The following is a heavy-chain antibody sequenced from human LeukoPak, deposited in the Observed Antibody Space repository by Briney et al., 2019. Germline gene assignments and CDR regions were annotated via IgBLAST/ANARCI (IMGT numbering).Heavy chain of an antibody. CDR2: IGVTGNT. V-gene: IGHV3-23*01. CDR1: GFTFSTFA. J-gene: IGHJ4*02. Sequence: RAGGSLRLSCAASGFTFSTFAMSWVRQAPGKGLEWVSTIGVTGNTYYADSSRGGCTVSRDSSRTTLYLQMNSLMVEDKAVYYCAKDLHEDAYDWSRYFFDYWGQGTLVTVSS. CDR3: AKDLHEDAYDWSRYFFDY. D-gene: IGHD5-12*01.